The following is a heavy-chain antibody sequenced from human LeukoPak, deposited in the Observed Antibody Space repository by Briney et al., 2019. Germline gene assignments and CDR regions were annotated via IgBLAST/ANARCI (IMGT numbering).Heavy chain of an antibody. V-gene: IGHV3-73*01. CDR3: TRHGDDFWSGAAQFDY. Sequence: GGSLRLSCAASGFTFSSYSMNWVRQAPGKGLEWVGRIRSKANSYATAYAASVKGRFTISRDDSKNTAYLQMNSLKTEDTAVYYCTRHGDDFWSGAAQFDYWGQGTLVTVSS. CDR1: GFTFSSYS. J-gene: IGHJ4*02. CDR2: IRSKANSYAT. D-gene: IGHD3-3*01.